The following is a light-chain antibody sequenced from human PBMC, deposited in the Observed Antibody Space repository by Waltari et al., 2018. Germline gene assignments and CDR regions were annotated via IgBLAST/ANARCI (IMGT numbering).Light chain of an antibody. J-gene: IGKJ3*01. Sequence: DIQMTQSPSSLSASVGDRVTITCQASQDISNYLNWYLQKPGKAPKLLIYDASNLETGVPSRFSGSGSGTDFTFTISSLQPEDIATYYCQQYDNLPPFTFGPGTKVDIK. CDR2: DAS. V-gene: IGKV1-33*01. CDR3: QQYDNLPPFT. CDR1: QDISNY.